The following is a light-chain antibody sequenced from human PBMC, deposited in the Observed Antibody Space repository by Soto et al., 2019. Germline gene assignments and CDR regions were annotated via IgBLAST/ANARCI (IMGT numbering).Light chain of an antibody. V-gene: IGKV3-11*01. J-gene: IGKJ4*01. CDR3: QQRRNWLT. CDR2: DAS. CDR1: QSVSSY. Sequence: EIVLTQSPATLSLFPGERATLSCRASQSVSSYLAWYQQRPGQAPRLLIYDASNRATGIPARFSGSGSGTDFTLTISSQEPEDSAVYYCQQRRNWLTFGGGTKVEIK.